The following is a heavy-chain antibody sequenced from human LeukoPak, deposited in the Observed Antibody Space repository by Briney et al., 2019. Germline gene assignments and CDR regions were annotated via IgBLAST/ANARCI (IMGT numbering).Heavy chain of an antibody. V-gene: IGHV4-30-2*01. J-gene: IGHJ4*02. CDR1: GGSISSGGYY. CDR3: ARGSPDSSSLVDY. D-gene: IGHD6-6*01. CDR2: IYHSGST. Sequence: SETLSLTCTVSGGSISSGGYYWSWIRQPPGKGLEWIGYIYHSGSTYYNPSLKSRVTISVDRSKNQFSLKLSSVTAADTAVYYCARGSPDSSSLVDYWGQGTLVTVSS.